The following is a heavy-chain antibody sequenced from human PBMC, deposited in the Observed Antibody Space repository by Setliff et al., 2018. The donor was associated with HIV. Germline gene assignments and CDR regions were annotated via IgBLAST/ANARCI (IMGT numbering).Heavy chain of an antibody. V-gene: IGHV2-5*01. CDR2: IYWNNNK. J-gene: IGHJ4*02. D-gene: IGHD1-1*01. CDR1: GLSLSTSGVG. Sequence: SGPTLVNPTQTLTLTRTFSGLSLSTSGVGVGWIRQSPGKALEWLAFIYWNNNKHYSTSLKSRLTVTKDTSKNRVVFTMTNMDPVDTATYYCAYAGRQLRGPHCDFWGQGTPVTVSS. CDR3: AYAGRQLRGPHCDF.